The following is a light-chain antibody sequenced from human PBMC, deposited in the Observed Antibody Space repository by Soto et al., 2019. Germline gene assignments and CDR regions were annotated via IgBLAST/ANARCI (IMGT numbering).Light chain of an antibody. CDR3: QTWDTGSVI. CDR2: LNSDGSH. V-gene: IGLV4-69*01. J-gene: IGLJ2*01. CDR1: SGHSSYA. Sequence: QLVLTQSPSASASLGASVKFTCTLSSGHSSYAIAWHQQQPEKGPRYLMKLNSDGSHNKGDGIPDRFSGSSSGAERYLTISSLQSEDEADYYCQTWDTGSVIFGGGTKLTV.